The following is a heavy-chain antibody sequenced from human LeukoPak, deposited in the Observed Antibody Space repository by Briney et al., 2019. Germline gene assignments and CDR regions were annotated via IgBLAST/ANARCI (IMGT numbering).Heavy chain of an antibody. J-gene: IGHJ4*02. Sequence: PGGSLRLSCTASGFTFRSYTMNWVRQAPGKGLEWVSAISKSSTYIKHADSVKGRFTVSRDNAKNSLFLQTNSLRVEDTAVYYCAREVAIVVEPAANTIDYWGQGTRVTVSS. D-gene: IGHD2-2*01. CDR1: GFTFRSYT. V-gene: IGHV3-21*01. CDR2: ISKSSTYI. CDR3: AREVAIVVEPAANTIDY.